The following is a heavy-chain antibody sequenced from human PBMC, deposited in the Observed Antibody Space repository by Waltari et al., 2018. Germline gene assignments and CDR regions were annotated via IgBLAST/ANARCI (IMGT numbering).Heavy chain of an antibody. V-gene: IGHV4-38-2*01. Sequence: QVQLQESGPGLVKPSETLSLTCAVSGYSISSGYYWGWIRQPPGKGLEWIGSIDHSGGPYYNPALKSRVTISVDTSKNQVSLKLSSVTAADTAVYYCARLFKGPWDYWGQGTLVTVSS. CDR2: IDHSGGP. CDR3: ARLFKGPWDY. CDR1: GYSISSGYY. J-gene: IGHJ4*02.